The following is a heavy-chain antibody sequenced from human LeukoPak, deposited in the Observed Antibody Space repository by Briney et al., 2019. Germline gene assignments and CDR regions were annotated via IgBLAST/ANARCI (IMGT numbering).Heavy chain of an antibody. Sequence: GGSLRLSCAASGFTFSSYAMNWVRQAPGKGLEWVSAISGSGSTTYYADSVKGRFTISRDNSKNTLYLQMNSLRAEDTAVYYCAKRGYSYGPEYFQHWGQGTLVTVSS. D-gene: IGHD5-18*01. CDR2: ISGSGSTT. CDR3: AKRGYSYGPEYFQH. J-gene: IGHJ1*01. CDR1: GFTFSSYA. V-gene: IGHV3-23*01.